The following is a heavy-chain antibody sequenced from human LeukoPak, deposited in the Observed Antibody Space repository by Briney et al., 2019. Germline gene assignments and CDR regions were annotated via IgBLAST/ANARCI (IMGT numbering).Heavy chain of an antibody. V-gene: IGHV3-21*01. CDR1: GFTFSRNA. CDR2: ISSSSNYM. J-gene: IGHJ4*02. D-gene: IGHD6-13*01. Sequence: GGSLRLSCAASGFTFSRNAMNWVRQAPGKGLEWVSLISSSSNYMSYADSVKGRFTISRDNAKNSLYLQMNSLRAEDTAVYYCARPLDSSSNYFDYWGQGTLVTVSA. CDR3: ARPLDSSSNYFDY.